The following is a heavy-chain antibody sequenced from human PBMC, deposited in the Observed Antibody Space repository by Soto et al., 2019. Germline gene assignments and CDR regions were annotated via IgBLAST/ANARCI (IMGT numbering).Heavy chain of an antibody. D-gene: IGHD6-13*01. CDR1: GFTFSSYG. CDR3: AKENGYSSSWFEFDY. J-gene: IGHJ4*02. V-gene: IGHV3-30*18. Sequence: QLAGSMRHSGAASGFTFSSYGILGVCQAPGKGLEWVAVISYDGSNKYYADSVKGRFTISRDNSKNTLYLQMNSLRAEDTALYYCAKENGYSSSWFEFDYWGPATLVTVSS. CDR2: ISYDGSNK.